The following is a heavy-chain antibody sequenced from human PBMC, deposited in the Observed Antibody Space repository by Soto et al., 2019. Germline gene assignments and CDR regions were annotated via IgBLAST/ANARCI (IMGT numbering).Heavy chain of an antibody. CDR3: ARLGYCSGGSCDFDY. Sequence: EVQLVESGGGLVQPGGSLRLSCAASGFTVSSNYMSWVRQAPGKGLEWVSVIYSGGSTYYADSVKGRFTISRHNSKNTLYLQMNRLRAEDTAVYYCARLGYCSGGSCDFDYWGQGTLVTVSS. J-gene: IGHJ4*02. D-gene: IGHD2-15*01. V-gene: IGHV3-53*04. CDR2: IYSGGST. CDR1: GFTVSSNY.